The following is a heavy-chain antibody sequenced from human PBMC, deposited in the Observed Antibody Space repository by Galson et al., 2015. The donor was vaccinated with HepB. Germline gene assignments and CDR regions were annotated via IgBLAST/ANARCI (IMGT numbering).Heavy chain of an antibody. CDR2: ISCDGGSA. V-gene: IGHV3-43D*03. CDR1: GFTFDDYA. CDR3: AKDGAPGTGQYYFDY. Sequence: SLRLSCAASGFTFDDYAMHWVRQAPGKGLEWVSLISCDGGSAYYADSVKGRFTISRDNSKNSLYLQMNSLRAEDTALYYCAKDGAPGTGQYYFDYWGQGTLVTVSS. J-gene: IGHJ4*02. D-gene: IGHD1-1*01.